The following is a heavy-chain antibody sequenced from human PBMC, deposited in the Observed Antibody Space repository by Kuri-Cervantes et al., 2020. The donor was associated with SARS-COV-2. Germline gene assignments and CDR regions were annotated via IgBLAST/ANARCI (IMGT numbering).Heavy chain of an antibody. CDR1: GFTFSSYS. V-gene: IGHV3-23*01. CDR2: ISGSGGST. Sequence: GESLKISCAASGFTFSSYSMNWVRQAPGKGLEWVSAISGSGGSTYYADSVKGRFTISRDNSKNTLYLQMNSLRAEDTAVYYCAKDLGRPNWFDPWGQGTLVTDSS. J-gene: IGHJ5*02. CDR3: AKDLGRPNWFDP.